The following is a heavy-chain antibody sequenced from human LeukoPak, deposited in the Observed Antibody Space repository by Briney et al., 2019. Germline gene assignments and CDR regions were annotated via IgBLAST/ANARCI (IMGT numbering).Heavy chain of an antibody. CDR3: ARHDTTMKGAFDI. Sequence: PSETLSLTCTVSGGSISSSSYYWGWIRQPPGKGLGWIGSIYYSGSTYYNPSLKSRVTISVDTSKNQSSLKLSSVTAADTAVYYCARHDTTMKGAFDIWGQGTMVTVSS. CDR1: GGSISSSSYY. D-gene: IGHD3-22*01. CDR2: IYYSGST. J-gene: IGHJ3*02. V-gene: IGHV4-39*01.